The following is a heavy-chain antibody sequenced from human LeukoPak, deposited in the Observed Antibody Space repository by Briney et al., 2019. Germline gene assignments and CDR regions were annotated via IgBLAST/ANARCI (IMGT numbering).Heavy chain of an antibody. V-gene: IGHV4-34*01. CDR2: INHSGST. Sequence: SETLSLTCAVYGGSFSGYYWSWIRQPPGKGLEWIGEINHSGSTNYNPSLKSRVTISVDTSKNQFSLKLSSVTAADTAVYYCARRQWFGELFRKEHDYWGQGTLVTVSS. D-gene: IGHD3-10*01. CDR3: ARRQWFGELFRKEHDY. J-gene: IGHJ4*02. CDR1: GGSFSGYY.